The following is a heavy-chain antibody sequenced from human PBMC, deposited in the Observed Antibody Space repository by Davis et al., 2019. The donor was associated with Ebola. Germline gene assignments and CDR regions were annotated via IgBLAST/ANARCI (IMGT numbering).Heavy chain of an antibody. Sequence: GGSLRLSCAASGFTFHDSAMHWVRQAPGKGLEWVSGISWNSANIGYADSVKGRFTISRDNAKNSLYLQMNSLRAEDTAIYYCAGFTNAILGQYYLDYWGQGTLVTVSS. J-gene: IGHJ4*02. CDR2: ISWNSANI. D-gene: IGHD3-3*01. CDR1: GFTFHDSA. V-gene: IGHV3-9*01. CDR3: AGFTNAILGQYYLDY.